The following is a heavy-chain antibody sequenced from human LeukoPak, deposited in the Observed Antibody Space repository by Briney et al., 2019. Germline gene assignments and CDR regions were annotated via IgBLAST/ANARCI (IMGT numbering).Heavy chain of an antibody. CDR3: ARDRTYRGSSTTYFYAMDV. J-gene: IGHJ6*02. CDR1: GGSISGYY. Sequence: PLETLSLTCTVSGGSISGYYWSWIRQPPGKGLEWIGYIYYSGSTKYNPSLKSRVTISVDTSKNQFSLKLNSVTAADTAIYYCARDRTYRGSSTTYFYAMDVWGQGTTVTVSS. D-gene: IGHD6-6*01. CDR2: IYYSGST. V-gene: IGHV4-59*01.